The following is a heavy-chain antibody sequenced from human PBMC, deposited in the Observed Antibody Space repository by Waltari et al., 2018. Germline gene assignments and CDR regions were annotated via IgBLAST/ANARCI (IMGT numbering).Heavy chain of an antibody. Sequence: EVQLLESGGGLVQPGGSLRLSCAASGFTFSSYAMSWVRQAPGKGLEWVSAISGSGGSTDYADSVKGRFTISRDNSKNTLYRQMNSLRAEDTAVYYCAKGIGIAVAGTDAFDIWGQGTMVTVSS. J-gene: IGHJ3*02. CDR2: ISGSGGST. CDR1: GFTFSSYA. V-gene: IGHV3-23*01. D-gene: IGHD6-19*01. CDR3: AKGIGIAVAGTDAFDI.